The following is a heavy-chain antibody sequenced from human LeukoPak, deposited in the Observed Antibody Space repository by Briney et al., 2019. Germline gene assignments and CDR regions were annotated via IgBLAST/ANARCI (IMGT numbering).Heavy chain of an antibody. CDR2: IYYSGST. Sequence: SETLSLTCTVSGGSISSYYWSWIRQPPGKGLEWIGYIYYSGSTNYNPSLKSRVTISVDTSKNQFSLKLRSVTAADTAVYYCARDFLERAADNRWEWWFDPWGQGTPVTVSS. D-gene: IGHD1-14*01. J-gene: IGHJ5*02. CDR3: ARDFLERAADNRWEWWFDP. V-gene: IGHV4-59*01. CDR1: GGSISSYY.